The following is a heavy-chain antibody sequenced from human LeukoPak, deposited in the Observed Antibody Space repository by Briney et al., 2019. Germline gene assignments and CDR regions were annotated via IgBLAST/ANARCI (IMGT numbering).Heavy chain of an antibody. CDR3: AVSGSYYAYDY. J-gene: IGHJ4*02. Sequence: GGSLGLSCAASGFTFSSYAMHWVRQAPGKGLEWVAVISYDGSNKYYADSVKGRFTISRDNSKNTLYLQMNSLRAEDTAVYYCAVSGSYYAYDYWGQGTLVTVSS. CDR2: ISYDGSNK. D-gene: IGHD1-26*01. V-gene: IGHV3-30*01. CDR1: GFTFSSYA.